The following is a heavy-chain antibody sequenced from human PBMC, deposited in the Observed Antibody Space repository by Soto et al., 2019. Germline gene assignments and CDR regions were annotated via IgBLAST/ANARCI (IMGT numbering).Heavy chain of an antibody. CDR2: IYYSGST. Sequence: PSETLSLTCTVSGGSISSYYWSWIRQPPGKGLEWIGYIYYSGSTNYNPSLKSRVTISVDTSKNQFSLKLSSVTAADTAVYYCARHEQQLGYLFDYWGQGTLVTVSS. J-gene: IGHJ4*02. CDR3: ARHEQQLGYLFDY. D-gene: IGHD6-13*01. CDR1: GGSISSYY. V-gene: IGHV4-59*08.